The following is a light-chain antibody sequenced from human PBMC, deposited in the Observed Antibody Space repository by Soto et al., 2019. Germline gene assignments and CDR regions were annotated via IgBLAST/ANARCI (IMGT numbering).Light chain of an antibody. J-gene: IGLJ3*02. CDR2: LNSDGSH. V-gene: IGLV4-69*01. CDR3: QTWGTGFWV. Sequence: QSVLTQSPSASASLGASVKLTCTLSSGHSNYAIAWHQQQPEKGPRYLMKLNSDGSHSKGDGIPDRFSGSSSGAERYLTISSLQSEDVADYYCQTWGTGFWVFGGGTKLTVL. CDR1: SGHSNYA.